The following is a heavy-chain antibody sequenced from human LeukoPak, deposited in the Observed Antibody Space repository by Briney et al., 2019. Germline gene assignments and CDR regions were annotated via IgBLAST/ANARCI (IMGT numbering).Heavy chain of an antibody. J-gene: IGHJ4*02. Sequence: GGTLRLSCAASGFTFSSYGMSWVRQAPGKGLEWVSAISGSGGSTYYADSVKGRFTISRDNAKNSLYLQMNSLRVEDTALYYCARRAPSHDFDDWGQGTLVTVSS. CDR1: GFTFSSYG. V-gene: IGHV3-23*01. CDR2: ISGSGGST. CDR3: ARRAPSHDFDD.